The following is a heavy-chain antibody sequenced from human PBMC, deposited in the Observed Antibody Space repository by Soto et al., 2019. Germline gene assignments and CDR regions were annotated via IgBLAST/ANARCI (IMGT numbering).Heavy chain of an antibody. Sequence: EVHLAESGGGLVQPGGSLRVSCTASGFAFRNYWMTWVRQAPGKGLEWVANINQNEGEKYYVDSVKGRFTISRDNPDNSRHLEMDNLRVDDSAVYFCARGRSTASGGNFESWGQGTLVSVSS. CDR2: INQNEGEK. V-gene: IGHV3-7*01. J-gene: IGHJ4*02. CDR1: GFAFRNYW. D-gene: IGHD3-9*01. CDR3: ARGRSTASGGNFES.